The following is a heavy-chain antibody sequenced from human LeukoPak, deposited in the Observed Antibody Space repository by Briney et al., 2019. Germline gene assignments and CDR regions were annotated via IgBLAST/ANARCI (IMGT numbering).Heavy chain of an antibody. CDR3: ATLISVVRGVSVDDWFDP. CDR1: GGSISSYY. V-gene: IGHV4-4*07. CDR2: IYPSGGT. J-gene: IGHJ5*02. Sequence: PSETLSLTCSVSGGSISSYYWSWIRQPAGKGLEWIGRIYPSGGTNYNPSLKSRVTMSLDTSKNQFSLKLSSVTAADTAVYYCATLISVVRGVSVDDWFDPWGQGTQVTVSS. D-gene: IGHD3-10*01.